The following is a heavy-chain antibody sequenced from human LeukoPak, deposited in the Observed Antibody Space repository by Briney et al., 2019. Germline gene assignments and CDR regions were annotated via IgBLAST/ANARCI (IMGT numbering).Heavy chain of an antibody. CDR2: INHSGST. CDR3: ARERPIVATKKYYYYYYYMDV. Sequence: SETLSLTCAVYGGSFSGYYWSWIRQPPGKGLEWIGEINHSGSTNYNPSLKSRVTISVDTSKNQFSLKLSSVTAADTAVYYCARERPIVATKKYYYYYYYMDVWGKGTTVTVSS. V-gene: IGHV4-34*01. J-gene: IGHJ6*03. D-gene: IGHD5-12*01. CDR1: GGSFSGYY.